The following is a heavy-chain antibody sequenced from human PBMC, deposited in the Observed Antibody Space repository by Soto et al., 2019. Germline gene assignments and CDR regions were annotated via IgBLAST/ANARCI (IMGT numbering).Heavy chain of an antibody. CDR2: INWNGGST. J-gene: IGHJ3*02. Sequence: GGSLRLSCAASGFTFDDYGMSWVRQAPGKGLEWVSGINWNGGSTGYADSVKGRFTISRDNAKNSLYLQMNSLRAEDTALYYCASQGVNWNHDAFDIWGQGTMVTVSS. V-gene: IGHV3-20*04. CDR1: GFTFDDYG. CDR3: ASQGVNWNHDAFDI. D-gene: IGHD1-20*01.